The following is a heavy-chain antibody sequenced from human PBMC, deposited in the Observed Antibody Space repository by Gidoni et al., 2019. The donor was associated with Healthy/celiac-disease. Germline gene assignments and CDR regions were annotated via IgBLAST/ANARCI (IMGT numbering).Heavy chain of an antibody. J-gene: IGHJ6*02. D-gene: IGHD1-1*01. CDR1: GGTFSSYA. Sequence: QVQLVQSGAEVKKPGSSVKVSCKASGGTFSSYAISWVRQAPGQGLEWMGGIIPIFGTANYAQKFQGSVTITADESTSTAYMELSSLRSEDTSVYYCATTNNAYYYYYCMDVWGQGTTVTVSS. CDR2: IIPIFGTA. CDR3: ATTNNAYYYYYCMDV. V-gene: IGHV1-69*01.